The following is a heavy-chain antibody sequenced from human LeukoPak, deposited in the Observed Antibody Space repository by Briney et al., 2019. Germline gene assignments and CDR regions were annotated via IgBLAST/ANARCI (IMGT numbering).Heavy chain of an antibody. CDR1: GGSISSYY. J-gene: IGHJ4*02. Sequence: SETVSLTCTVSGGSISSYYWSWIRQPAGKGLEWIGRIYTSGSTNYNPSLKSRVTMSVGTSKNQFSLKLSSVTAADTAVYYCARSTRSYGSGSYPFDYWGQGTLVTVSS. CDR3: ARSTRSYGSGSYPFDY. V-gene: IGHV4-4*07. D-gene: IGHD3-10*01. CDR2: IYTSGST.